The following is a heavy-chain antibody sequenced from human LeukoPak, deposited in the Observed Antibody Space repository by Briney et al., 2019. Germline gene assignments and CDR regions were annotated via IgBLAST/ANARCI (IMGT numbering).Heavy chain of an antibody. J-gene: IGHJ5*02. V-gene: IGHV1-2*02. Sequence: ASVKVSCKASGYTFTGYYMHWVRQAPGQGLEWMGWINPNSGGTNYAQKLQGRVTMTTDTSTSTGYMELRSLRSDDTAVYYCARDYYDSSGYYSIPIIPFDPWGQGTLVTVSS. CDR2: INPNSGGT. CDR3: ARDYYDSSGYYSIPIIPFDP. D-gene: IGHD3-22*01. CDR1: GYTFTGYY.